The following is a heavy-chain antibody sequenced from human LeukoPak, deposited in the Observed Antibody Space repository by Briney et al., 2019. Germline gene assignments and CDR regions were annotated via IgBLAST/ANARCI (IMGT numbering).Heavy chain of an antibody. D-gene: IGHD2-8*01. Sequence: ASVKVSCKASGYTFTGYYMHWVRQAHGQGFEWMGWINPNTGGTNYAQKFKGRVLMTRDTSISTAYLELSSLKSDDTAVYYCARVGYCSRGVCYNYDYWGQGAQVTVSS. CDR1: GYTFTGYY. V-gene: IGHV1-2*02. CDR3: ARVGYCSRGVCYNYDY. CDR2: INPNTGGT. J-gene: IGHJ4*02.